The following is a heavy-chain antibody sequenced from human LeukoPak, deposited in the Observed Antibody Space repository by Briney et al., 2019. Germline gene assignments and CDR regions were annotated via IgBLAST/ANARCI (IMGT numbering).Heavy chain of an antibody. D-gene: IGHD1-26*01. J-gene: IGHJ5*02. V-gene: IGHV3-30*02. CDR2: IRYDGGKK. CDR1: RFTFSSYG. Sequence: GGSLRLSCAASRFTFSSYGMHWVRQAPGKGLEWVAFIRYDGGKKYYADSVKGRFTISRDNAKNSLYLQMNSLRAEDTAVYYCARDQSAGAQNWFDPWGQGTLVTVSS. CDR3: ARDQSAGAQNWFDP.